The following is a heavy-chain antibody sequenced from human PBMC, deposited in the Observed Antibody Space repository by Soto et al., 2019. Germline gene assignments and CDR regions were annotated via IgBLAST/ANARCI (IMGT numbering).Heavy chain of an antibody. Sequence: QVQLVQSGAEVKKPGASVRVSCKASGYTFTSYYIHWVRQAPGQGLEWMAIVNPTGGSTNYAQKFQGRVTVTFDTSTSTVFMELNSLRYEDTDVYYSARHLAAGDSGGQGTLVTVSS. CDR3: ARHLAAGDS. J-gene: IGHJ4*02. V-gene: IGHV1-46*03. D-gene: IGHD6-25*01. CDR1: GYTFTSYY. CDR2: VNPTGGST.